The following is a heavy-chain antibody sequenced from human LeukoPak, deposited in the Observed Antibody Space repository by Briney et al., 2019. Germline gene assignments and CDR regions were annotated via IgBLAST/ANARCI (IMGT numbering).Heavy chain of an antibody. Sequence: PGASVTVSCKASGYTFTAYSIHWVRQAPGQGLEWMGRLTPNTGATNYARKFQGRVTMTRDTSIDTAYMELARLTSDDTAVYYCAREPYNTFFYFDPWGQGTLVTVSS. D-gene: IGHD3-3*01. V-gene: IGHV1-2*06. CDR2: LTPNTGAT. CDR3: AREPYNTFFYFDP. CDR1: GYTFTAYS. J-gene: IGHJ5*02.